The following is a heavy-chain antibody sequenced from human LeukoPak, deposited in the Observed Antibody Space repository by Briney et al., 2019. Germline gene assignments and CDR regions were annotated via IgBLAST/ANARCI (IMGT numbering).Heavy chain of an antibody. CDR3: ARADRADYYYGMDV. Sequence: SETLSLTCTVSGGSISSYYWSWIRQPPGKGLEWIGYIYYSGSTHYNPSLKSRVTISVDTSKNQFSLNLSSVTAADTAVYYCARADRADYYYGMDVWGQGTTVTVSS. D-gene: IGHD6-25*01. V-gene: IGHV4-59*12. CDR1: GGSISSYY. J-gene: IGHJ6*02. CDR2: IYYSGST.